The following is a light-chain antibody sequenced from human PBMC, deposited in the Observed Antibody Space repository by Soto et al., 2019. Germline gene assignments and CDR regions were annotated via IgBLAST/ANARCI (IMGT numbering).Light chain of an antibody. V-gene: IGKV3-11*01. Sequence: EIVLTQSPTTLSLSPGERATLSFRSSQSISDYLAWYQQKPGQVPRLLIYDSSNTATGIPARFSGSGSGTDFTLTISSLEPEDFAVYYCQQRSKWPPTFGGGTKVDIK. CDR2: DSS. CDR3: QQRSKWPPT. J-gene: IGKJ4*01. CDR1: QSISDY.